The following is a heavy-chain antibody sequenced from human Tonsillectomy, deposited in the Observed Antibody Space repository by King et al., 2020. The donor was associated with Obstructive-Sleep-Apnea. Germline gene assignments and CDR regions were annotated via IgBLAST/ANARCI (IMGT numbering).Heavy chain of an antibody. CDR1: GFTFSYYG. Sequence: QVQLVESGGGVVQPGRSLRLSCAASGFTFSYYGMHWVRQAPGKGREGVAVIWYDGSNKYYADSVKGRLTISRDSSKNTLYLQMHSLRAEDTAVYYCAREGRGDGSGSYVDYWGQGTLVTVSS. CDR2: IWYDGSNK. V-gene: IGHV3-33*01. J-gene: IGHJ4*02. CDR3: AREGRGDGSGSYVDY. D-gene: IGHD3-10*01.